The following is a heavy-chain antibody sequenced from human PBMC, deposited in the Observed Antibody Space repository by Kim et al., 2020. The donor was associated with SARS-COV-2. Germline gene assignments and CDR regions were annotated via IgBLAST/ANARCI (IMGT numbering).Heavy chain of an antibody. D-gene: IGHD6-13*01. Sequence: SETLSLTCAVYGGSFSGYYWSWIRQPPGKGLEWIGEINHSGSTNYNPSLKSRVTISVDTSKNQFSLKLSSVTAADTAVYYCARSRIAAAGHRYFDYWGQGTLVTVSS. CDR3: ARSRIAAAGHRYFDY. V-gene: IGHV4-34*01. J-gene: IGHJ4*02. CDR1: GGSFSGYY. CDR2: INHSGST.